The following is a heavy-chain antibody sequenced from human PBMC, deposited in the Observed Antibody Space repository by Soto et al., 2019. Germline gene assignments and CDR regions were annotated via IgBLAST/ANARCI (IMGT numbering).Heavy chain of an antibody. Sequence: SETLSLTCTVSGGSISSYYWSWIRQPPGKGLEWIGYISFSGITNYNPSLNSRVTISMETSKNQFSLKLSSVTAADTAIYYCARTTASGYMDVWGKGTTVTVS. J-gene: IGHJ6*03. CDR3: ARTTASGYMDV. CDR1: GGSISSYY. CDR2: ISFSGIT. D-gene: IGHD4-17*01. V-gene: IGHV4-59*08.